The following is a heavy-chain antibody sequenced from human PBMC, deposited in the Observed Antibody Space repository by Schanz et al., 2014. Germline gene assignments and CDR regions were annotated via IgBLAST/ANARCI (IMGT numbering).Heavy chain of an antibody. CDR1: GFTFSSYW. CDR3: AKDLHSNSGNYYSYYFDS. J-gene: IGHJ4*02. CDR2: INSDGSTT. D-gene: IGHD3-10*01. Sequence: EVQLVESGGGLVQPGGSLRLSCAASGFTFSSYWMHWVRQAPGKGLVWVSRINSDGSTTIYADSVKARFTISRDNSKNSVSLHMDSLRPEDTAVYFCAKDLHSNSGNYYSYYFDSWGPGALVTVSS. V-gene: IGHV3-74*01.